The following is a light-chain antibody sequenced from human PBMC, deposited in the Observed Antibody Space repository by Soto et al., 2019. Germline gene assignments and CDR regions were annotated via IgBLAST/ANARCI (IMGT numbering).Light chain of an antibody. CDR2: EVR. V-gene: IGLV2-14*01. CDR1: MRDIGAYNL. J-gene: IGLJ2*01. CDR3: SSYTSSSTLVV. Sequence: QSALTQPASVSGSPGQSITISCAGTMRDIGAYNLVSWYQQHPGKAPRLIFYEVRNRPLGVSNRFAGSKSGNTASLTISGLQAEDDAHYYCSSYTSSSTLVVFGGGTKVTVL.